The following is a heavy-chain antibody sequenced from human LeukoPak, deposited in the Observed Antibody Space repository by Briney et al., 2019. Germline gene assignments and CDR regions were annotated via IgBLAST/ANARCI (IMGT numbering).Heavy chain of an antibody. Sequence: SETLSLTCNGSGASISGYYWSWIRQPPGKGLEWIGYIYYSGRTTYNPSLKTRVTISGDTSKNHFSLKLTSVTAVDTAVYYCARAAQHYYYGMDVWGHGTTVTVSS. J-gene: IGHJ6*02. V-gene: IGHV4-59*01. CDR3: ARAAQHYYYGMDV. CDR1: GASISGYY. CDR2: IYYSGRT.